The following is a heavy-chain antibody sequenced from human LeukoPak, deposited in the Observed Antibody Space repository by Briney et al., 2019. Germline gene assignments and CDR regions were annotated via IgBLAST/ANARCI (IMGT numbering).Heavy chain of an antibody. CDR3: ARVRKTTYYYSSGSYAYFDY. V-gene: IGHV4-39*07. CDR1: GGSISSSSYY. CDR2: IYYSGST. Sequence: PSETLSLTCTVSGGSISSSSYYWGWIRQPPGKGLEWIGSIYYSGSTYYNPSLKSRVTISVDTSKNQFSLKLSSVTAADTAVYYCARVRKTTYYYSSGSYAYFDYWGQGTLVTVSS. D-gene: IGHD3-10*01. J-gene: IGHJ4*02.